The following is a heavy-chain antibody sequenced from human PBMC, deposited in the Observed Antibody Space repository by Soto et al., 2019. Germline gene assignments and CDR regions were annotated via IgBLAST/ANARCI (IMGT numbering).Heavy chain of an antibody. CDR3: ARHLLHLGELSLTRKQPSNWFDP. CDR1: GGSISSSSYY. CDR2: IYFSGST. Sequence: PSETLSLTCTVSGGSISSSSYYWGWIRQPPGKGLEWIGFIYFSGSTFYNPSLKIRVTISVDTSKNQFSLKLSSVTAADTAVYYCARHLLHLGELSLTRKQPSNWFDPWGQGTLVTVSS. V-gene: IGHV4-39*01. J-gene: IGHJ5*02. D-gene: IGHD3-16*02.